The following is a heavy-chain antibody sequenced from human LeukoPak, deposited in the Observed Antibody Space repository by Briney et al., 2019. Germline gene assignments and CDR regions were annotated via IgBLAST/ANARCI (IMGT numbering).Heavy chain of an antibody. CDR2: MNPETEIT. CDR1: GYTFTDYD. J-gene: IGHJ3*02. CDR3: ATSSGLTTHDAFDI. V-gene: IGHV1-8*02. D-gene: IGHD3/OR15-3a*01. Sequence: ASVKVSCKASGYTFTDYDLNWLRQASGQGLEWMGWMNPETEITEYAQKFQGRVTMTRDTSISTAYMELSGLTSEDTAVYFCATSSGLTTHDAFDIWGQGTKVTVSS.